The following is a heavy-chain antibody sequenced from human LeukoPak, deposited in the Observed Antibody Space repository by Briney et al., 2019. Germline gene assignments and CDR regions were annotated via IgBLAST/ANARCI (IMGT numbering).Heavy chain of an antibody. V-gene: IGHV4-34*01. Sequence: SETLSLTCAVYGGSFSGYYWSWVRQPPGKGLEWIGEINHSGSTNYNPSLKSRVTISVDTSKNQFSLKLSSVTAADTAVYYCARVVLLWFGETLGGNWSDPWGQGTLVTVSS. CDR1: GGSFSGYY. D-gene: IGHD3-10*01. J-gene: IGHJ5*02. CDR3: ARVVLLWFGETLGGNWSDP. CDR2: INHSGST.